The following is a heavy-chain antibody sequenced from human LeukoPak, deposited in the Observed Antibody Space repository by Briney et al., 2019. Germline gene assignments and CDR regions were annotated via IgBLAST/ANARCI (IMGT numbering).Heavy chain of an antibody. D-gene: IGHD2-8*01. J-gene: IGHJ4*02. CDR3: ARDLGYCTNGVCHTRFDY. CDR1: GFTVSLYY. V-gene: IGHV3-53*01. CDR2: IYSGGPT. Sequence: GGSLRLSCAASGFTVSLYYMTWVRQAPGKGLEWVSVIYSGGPTYYADSVKGRFTISRDNSKNTVYLQMNSLRGEDTAVYFCARDLGYCTNGVCHTRFDYWGQGTLVAVSS.